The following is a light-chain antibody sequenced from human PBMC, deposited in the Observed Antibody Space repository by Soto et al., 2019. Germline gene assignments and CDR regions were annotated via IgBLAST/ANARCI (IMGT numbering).Light chain of an antibody. CDR2: AVS. V-gene: IGLV2-11*01. CDR1: SSDVGGYNY. CDR3: CSYAGNYTDV. Sequence: QSALTQPRSVSGSPGQSVTISCTGTSSDVGGYNYVSWYQQHPGKAPKLTIYAVSERPSGVPDRFSGSKSGNTASLTIPGLQAEDEADYYCCSYAGNYTDVFGNGTKVTVL. J-gene: IGLJ1*01.